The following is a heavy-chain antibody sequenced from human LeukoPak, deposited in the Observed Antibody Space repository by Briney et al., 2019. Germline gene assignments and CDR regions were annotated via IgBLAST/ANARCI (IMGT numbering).Heavy chain of an antibody. Sequence: PSETLSLTCTVSGGSVSSGSYYWSWIRQPPGKGLEWIGYIYYSGSTNYNPSLKSRVTISVDTSKNQFSLKLSSVTAADTAVYYCARDIDGGNGFDYWGQGTLVTVSS. CDR2: IYYSGST. D-gene: IGHD4-23*01. CDR3: ARDIDGGNGFDY. J-gene: IGHJ4*02. CDR1: GGSVSSGSYY. V-gene: IGHV4-61*01.